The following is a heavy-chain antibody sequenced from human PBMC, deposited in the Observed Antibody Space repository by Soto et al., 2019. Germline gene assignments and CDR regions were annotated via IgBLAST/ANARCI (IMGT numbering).Heavy chain of an antibody. Sequence: VQPGGSLRLSCAVSGFTFSNSWMYWVRHTPGKGLECVANIKEDGSEQYYVDSVKGRFTISRDNAKTSLYLQKKSLRAEDADIYFCARLYGGTYFDHWGQGTPVTVSS. J-gene: IGHJ4*02. CDR2: IKEDGSEQ. V-gene: IGHV3-7*01. D-gene: IGHD1-1*01. CDR1: GFTFSNSW. CDR3: ARLYGGTYFDH.